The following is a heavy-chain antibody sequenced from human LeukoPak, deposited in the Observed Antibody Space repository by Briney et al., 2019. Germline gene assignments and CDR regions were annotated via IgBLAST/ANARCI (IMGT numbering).Heavy chain of an antibody. J-gene: IGHJ6*03. CDR3: ARGFVCSSTSCYPAYYYYMDV. Sequence: ASVKVSCKASGYTFTSYAMNWVRQAPGQGLEWMGWINTNTGNPTYAQGFTGRFVFSLDTSVSTAYLQISSLKAEDTAVCYCARGFVCSSTSCYPAYYYYMDVWGKGTTVTISS. D-gene: IGHD2-2*01. V-gene: IGHV7-4-1*02. CDR1: GYTFTSYA. CDR2: INTNTGNP.